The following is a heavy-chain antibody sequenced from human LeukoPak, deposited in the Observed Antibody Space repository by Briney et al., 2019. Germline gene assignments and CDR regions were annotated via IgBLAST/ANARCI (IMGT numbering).Heavy chain of an antibody. Sequence: PSATLSLTCTVSGGSISSGGYYWSWIRQHPGKGLEWIGYIYYSGTTNYNPSLKSRVTMSVDTSNNQLSLKLSSVTAADTAVYYCARGGSFISLLGYWGQGTLVTVSS. D-gene: IGHD6-13*01. CDR3: ARGGSFISLLGY. CDR1: GGSISSGGYY. J-gene: IGHJ4*02. CDR2: IYYSGTT. V-gene: IGHV4-61*08.